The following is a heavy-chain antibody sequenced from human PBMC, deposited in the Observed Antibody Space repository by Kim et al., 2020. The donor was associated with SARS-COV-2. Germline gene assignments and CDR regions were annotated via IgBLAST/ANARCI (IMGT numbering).Heavy chain of an antibody. D-gene: IGHD6-13*01. J-gene: IGHJ5*02. Sequence: GGSLRLSCAASGFAFSNAYMNWVRQAPGKGLEWVGHIKSKTDGGTTDYAAPVKGRFTISRDDSKSTLYLQMNSLKTEDTAVYYCTTFSLTAAGILNKRFDHWGQGTLVTVSS. V-gene: IGHV3-15*01. CDR1: GFAFSNAY. CDR2: IKSKTDGGTT. CDR3: TTFSLTAAGILNKRFDH.